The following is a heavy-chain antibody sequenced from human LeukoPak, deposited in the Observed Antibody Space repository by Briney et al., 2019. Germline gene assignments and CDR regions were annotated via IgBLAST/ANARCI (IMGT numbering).Heavy chain of an antibody. CDR1: GASFSGYY. CDR2: INYTGST. D-gene: IGHD1-1*01. J-gene: IGHJ4*02. V-gene: IGHV4-34*01. CDR3: ARGRQRLPEFDY. Sequence: PSETLSLTCAVYGASFSGYYWSWIRQPPGKGLEWIGEINYTGSTNYRSSLKSRVTISVHTSKNQFSLRLSSVTAADTAVYYCARGRQRLPEFDYWGQGTLVTVSS.